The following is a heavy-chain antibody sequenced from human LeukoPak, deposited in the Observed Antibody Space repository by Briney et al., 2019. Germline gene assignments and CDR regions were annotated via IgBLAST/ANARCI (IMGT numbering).Heavy chain of an antibody. V-gene: IGHV3-74*01. J-gene: IGHJ4*02. D-gene: IGHD3-3*01. CDR3: AKDHYWSIDY. CDR2: IKGDGIST. CDR1: GFDFSSIW. Sequence: GGSLRLSCAASGFDFSSIWMHWVRHAPGQGPVWVSRIKGDGISTNYADSVKGRFTISRDIAKNTLYLQMNSLRAEDTGVYYCAKDHYWSIDYWGRGTLVTVSS.